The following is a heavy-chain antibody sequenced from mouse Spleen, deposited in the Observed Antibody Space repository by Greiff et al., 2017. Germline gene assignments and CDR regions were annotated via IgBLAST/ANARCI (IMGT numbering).Heavy chain of an antibody. CDR2: IDPSDSYT. D-gene: IGHD2-4*01. J-gene: IGHJ2*01. CDR1: GYTFTSYW. Sequence: QVQLQQPGAELVMPGASVKLSCKASGYTFTSYWMHWVKQRPGQGLEWIGEIDPSDSYTNYNQKFKGKATLTVDKSSSTAYMQLSSLTSEDSAVYYCAGSTMITTPDYWGQGTTLTVSS. V-gene: IGHV1-69*01. CDR3: AGSTMITTPDY.